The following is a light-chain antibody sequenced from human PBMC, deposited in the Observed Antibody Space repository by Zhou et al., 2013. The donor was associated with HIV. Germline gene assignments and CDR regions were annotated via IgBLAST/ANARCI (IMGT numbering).Light chain of an antibody. Sequence: EIVTTQSPATLSVSPGERATLSCRASQSVSSNLAWYQQKPGQAPRLLIYGASTRAIGIPARFSGSGSGTEFTLTISSLEPEDFGVYYCQQRNAWPITFGQGTRLEIK. V-gene: IGKV3-15*01. CDR2: GAS. CDR1: QSVSSN. CDR3: QQRNAWPIT. J-gene: IGKJ5*01.